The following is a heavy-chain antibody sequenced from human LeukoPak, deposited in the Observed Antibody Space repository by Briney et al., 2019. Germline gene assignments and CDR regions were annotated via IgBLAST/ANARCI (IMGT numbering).Heavy chain of an antibody. CDR1: GGSFSGYY. D-gene: IGHD2-15*01. J-gene: IGHJ5*02. V-gene: IGHV4-34*01. CDR3: ARASGGSCYSCYNWFDP. CDR2: INHSGST. Sequence: SETLSLTCAVYGGSFSGYYWSWIRQPPGKGLEWIGEINHSGSTNYNPSLKSRVTISVDTSKNQFPLKLSSVTAAGTAVYYCARASGGSCYSCYNWFDPWGQGTLVTVSS.